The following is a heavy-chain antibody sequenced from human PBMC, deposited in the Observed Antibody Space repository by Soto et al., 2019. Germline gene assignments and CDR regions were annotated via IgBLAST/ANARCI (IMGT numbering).Heavy chain of an antibody. CDR3: ALRPRGNAYYFDY. Sequence: QITLKEAGPTLVKPTQTVTLTCTFSGFSLSTRGVALAWFRQPPGKALEWLALIYWDEAKWYSPTLKSRLTPIDDTSKNQVVLTMTTMAPVDTATYYCALRPRGNAYYFDYWGQGTLVTVSS. D-gene: IGHD5-12*01. CDR1: GFSLSTRGVA. J-gene: IGHJ4*02. V-gene: IGHV2-5*02. CDR2: IYWDEAK.